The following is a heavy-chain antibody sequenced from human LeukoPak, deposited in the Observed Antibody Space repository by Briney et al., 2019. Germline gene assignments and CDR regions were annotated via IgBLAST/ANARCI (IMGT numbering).Heavy chain of an antibody. Sequence: GGSLRLSCAASGFSFSSYGMSWVRQAPGKGLEWVSAISGSGGSTYYADSVKGRFTISRDNSKNTLYLQMNSLRAEDTAVYYCAKGRGWLQFFDYWGQGTLVTVSS. J-gene: IGHJ4*02. CDR1: GFSFSSYG. CDR2: ISGSGGST. V-gene: IGHV3-23*01. D-gene: IGHD5-24*01. CDR3: AKGRGWLQFFDY.